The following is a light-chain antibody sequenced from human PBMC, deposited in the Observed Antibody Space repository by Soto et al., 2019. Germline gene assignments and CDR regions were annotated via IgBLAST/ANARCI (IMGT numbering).Light chain of an antibody. J-gene: IGLJ2*01. CDR2: AVS. Sequence: QSALTQPASVSGSPGQSITISCTGTSSDVGGYNHVSWYQHSPGKAPQLILFAVSDRPSGVSHRFSGSKSGNTASLTISGLQAEDEADYYCCSYASLSTVVFGGGTKLTVL. CDR1: SSDVGGYNH. V-gene: IGLV2-14*01. CDR3: CSYASLSTVV.